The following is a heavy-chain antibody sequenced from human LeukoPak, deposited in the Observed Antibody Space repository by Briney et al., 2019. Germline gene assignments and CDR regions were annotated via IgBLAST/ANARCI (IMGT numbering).Heavy chain of an antibody. Sequence: GASVKVSCKASGYTFTSYGISWVRQAPGQGLEWMGWINSYNGDTHYAQEFQGRFTMTTDTSTSTAYMELRSLRSDDTAVYYCARDRVVVVAATRTRGELFDYWGQGTLVTVSS. D-gene: IGHD2-15*01. CDR3: ARDRVVVVAATRTRGELFDY. J-gene: IGHJ4*02. CDR1: GYTFTSYG. V-gene: IGHV1-18*01. CDR2: INSYNGDT.